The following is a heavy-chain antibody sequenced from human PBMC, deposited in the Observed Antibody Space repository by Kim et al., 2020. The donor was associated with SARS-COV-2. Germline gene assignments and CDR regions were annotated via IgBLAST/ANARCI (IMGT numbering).Heavy chain of an antibody. CDR1: GYTFTSYA. V-gene: IGHV7-4-1*01. CDR2: INTNTGNP. Sequence: ASVKVSCKASGYTFTSYAMNWVRQAPGQGLEWMGWINTNTGNPTYAQGFTGRFVFSLDTSVSTAYLQICSLKAEDTAVDYCARTSITMVRGKGWFDPWGQGTLVTVSS. J-gene: IGHJ5*02. CDR3: ARTSITMVRGKGWFDP. D-gene: IGHD3-10*01.